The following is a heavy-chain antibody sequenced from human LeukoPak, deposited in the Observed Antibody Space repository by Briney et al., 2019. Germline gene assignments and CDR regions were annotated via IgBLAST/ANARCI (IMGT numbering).Heavy chain of an antibody. CDR1: GYTFTSYD. D-gene: IGHD3-16*02. Sequence: ASVKVSCKASGYTFTSYDINWVRQATGQGLEWMGWMNPNSGNTGYAQKFQGRVTMTRNTSISTAYMELGSLRSEDTAVYYCARGLAYDYVWGSYRSTFDYWGQGTLVTVSS. CDR3: ARGLAYDYVWGSYRSTFDY. J-gene: IGHJ4*02. CDR2: MNPNSGNT. V-gene: IGHV1-8*01.